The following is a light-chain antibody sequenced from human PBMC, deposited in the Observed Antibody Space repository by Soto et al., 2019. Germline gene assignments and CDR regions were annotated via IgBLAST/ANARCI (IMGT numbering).Light chain of an antibody. V-gene: IGKV3-20*01. CDR3: QQYGSSPPWA. Sequence: EIVLTQSPGTLFLYPGERATLSCRASQSVSSSYLAWYQQKPGQAPRLLIYGASSRATGIPDRFSGSGSGTDFTLTISRLEPEDFAVYYCQQYGSSPPWAFGQGTKV. J-gene: IGKJ1*01. CDR2: GAS. CDR1: QSVSSSY.